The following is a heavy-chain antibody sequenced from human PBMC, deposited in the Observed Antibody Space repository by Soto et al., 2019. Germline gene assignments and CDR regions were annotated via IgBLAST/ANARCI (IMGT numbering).Heavy chain of an antibody. D-gene: IGHD2-15*01. V-gene: IGHV3-30*18. CDR2: ISYDGSNK. CDR1: GFTFSSYG. Sequence: QVQLVESGGGVVQPGRSLRLSCAASGFTFSSYGMHWVRQAPGKGLEWVAVISYDGSNKYYADSVKGRFTISRDNSKNTLYLQMNSLRAEDTAVYYCAKDRGGNSYYYGMDVWGQGTTVTVSS. J-gene: IGHJ6*02. CDR3: AKDRGGNSYYYGMDV.